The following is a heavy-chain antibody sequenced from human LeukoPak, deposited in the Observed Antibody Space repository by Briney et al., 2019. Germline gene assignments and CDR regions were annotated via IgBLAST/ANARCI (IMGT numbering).Heavy chain of an antibody. J-gene: IGHJ6*02. V-gene: IGHV3-21*01. CDR1: GFTFSSYS. CDR3: ARTNYYGSGSPWYYYYGMDV. CDR2: ISSSSSYI. D-gene: IGHD3-10*01. Sequence: GGSLRLSCAASGFTFSSYSMNWVRQAPGKGLEWVSSISSSSSYIYYADSVKGRFTISRDNAKNSLYLQMNSLRAEDTAVYYCARTNYYGSGSPWYYYYGMDVWGQGTTVTVSS.